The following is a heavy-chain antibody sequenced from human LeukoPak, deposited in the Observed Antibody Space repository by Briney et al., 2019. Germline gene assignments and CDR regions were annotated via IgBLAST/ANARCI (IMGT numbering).Heavy chain of an antibody. V-gene: IGHV3-23*01. J-gene: IGHJ4*02. CDR3: SKGITLVRGFTDFDY. D-gene: IGHD3-10*01. CDR1: GFTFSRFA. CDR2: IIDNGDRT. Sequence: GGSLRLSCAASGFTFSRFAMNWVRQAPGKGLEWVATIIDNGDRTYYADSVRGRFTLSGDNSNNTLSLQMNSLRAEDTATYYCSKGITLVRGFTDFDYWGQGTLVTVSS.